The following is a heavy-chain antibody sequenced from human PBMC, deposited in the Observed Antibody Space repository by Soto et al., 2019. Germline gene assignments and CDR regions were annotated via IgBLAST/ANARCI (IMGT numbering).Heavy chain of an antibody. V-gene: IGHV1-18*01. Sequence: ASVKVSCKASGYTFTSYGISWVRQAPGQGLEWMGWISAYNGNTNYAQKLQGRVTMTTDTSTSTAYMELRSLRSDDTVVYYCARDQDGSSWISSAFDIWGQGTMVTVSS. CDR3: ARDQDGSSWISSAFDI. CDR2: ISAYNGNT. J-gene: IGHJ3*02. CDR1: GYTFTSYG. D-gene: IGHD6-13*01.